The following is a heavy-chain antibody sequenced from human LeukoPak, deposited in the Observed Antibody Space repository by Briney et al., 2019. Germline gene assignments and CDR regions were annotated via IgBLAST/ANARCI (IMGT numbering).Heavy chain of an antibody. CDR2: IYHSGST. J-gene: IGHJ6*02. V-gene: IGHV4-30-2*01. CDR1: GGSISSGGYS. CDR3: ATLPLIVAKYYYGMDV. Sequence: PSQTLSLTCAVSGGSISSGGYSWSWIRQPPGKGLEWIGYIYHSGSTNYNPSLKSRVTISVDTSKNQFSLKLSSVTAADTAVYYCATLPLIVAKYYYGMDVWGQGTTVTVSS. D-gene: IGHD5-12*01.